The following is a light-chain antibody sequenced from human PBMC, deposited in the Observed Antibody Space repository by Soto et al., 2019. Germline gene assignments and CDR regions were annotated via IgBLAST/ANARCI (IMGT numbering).Light chain of an antibody. CDR3: SSYTSSSTRLLV. CDR2: DVS. V-gene: IGLV2-14*01. Sequence: QSALTQPASVSGSPGQSITISCTGTSSDVGGYNYVSWYQQHPGKAPKLMIYDVSNRPSGVSNRFSGSKSGSTASLTISGLQAEDEADYYCSSYTSSSTRLLVFGTGTKVTVL. CDR1: SSDVGGYNY. J-gene: IGLJ1*01.